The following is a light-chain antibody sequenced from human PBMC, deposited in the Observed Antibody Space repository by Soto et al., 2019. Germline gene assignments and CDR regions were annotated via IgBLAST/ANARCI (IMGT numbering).Light chain of an antibody. V-gene: IGLV2-8*01. CDR2: EVD. Sequence: QSVLTQPPSASGSPGQSLTISCAGTGSDVGAYKYVSWYQQHPGKAPKLIIYEVDKRPSGVPDRFPGSKSGKTASLTVSGLQAEDEADYYCSSYGGSNIPLYVFGTGTKVTVL. J-gene: IGLJ1*01. CDR1: GSDVGAYKY. CDR3: SSYGGSNIPLYV.